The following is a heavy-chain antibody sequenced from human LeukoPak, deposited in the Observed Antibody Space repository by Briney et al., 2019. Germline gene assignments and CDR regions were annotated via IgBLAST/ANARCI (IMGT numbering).Heavy chain of an antibody. CDR2: INPDGSTT. D-gene: IGHD1-26*01. Sequence: GGSLRLSCAASGFTFSNYWMHWVRQAPGKGLVWVSRINPDGSTTNYADSVMGRFTISRDSAKNTLYLQMNSLRAEDTAVYYCARGYSGSYRVDYWGRGTLVTVSS. CDR1: GFTFSNYW. J-gene: IGHJ4*02. V-gene: IGHV3-74*01. CDR3: ARGYSGSYRVDY.